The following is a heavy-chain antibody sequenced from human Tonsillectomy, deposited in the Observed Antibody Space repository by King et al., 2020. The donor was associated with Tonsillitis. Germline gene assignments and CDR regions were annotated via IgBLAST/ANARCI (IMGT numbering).Heavy chain of an antibody. V-gene: IGHV3-23*03. CDR3: AKERGYSNHYFDY. D-gene: IGHD4-11*01. CDR1: GLTFRSYA. J-gene: IGHJ4*02. CDR2: IYSGASST. Sequence: VQLVESGGGLVQPGGSLRISCAASGLTFRSYAMSWVRQAPGKGLEWVSVIYSGASSTFYADSVKGRFTISRDNFKNTLYLQMNSLRAEDTAVYYCAKERGYSNHYFDYGGQGTLVTVSS.